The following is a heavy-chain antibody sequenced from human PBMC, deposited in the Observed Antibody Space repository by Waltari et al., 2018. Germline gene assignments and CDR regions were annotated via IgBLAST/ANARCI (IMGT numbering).Heavy chain of an antibody. CDR1: GFTFNTFW. Sequence: EVQLVESGGGSVQPGGSLRLSCAASGFTFNTFWLDWVRQAPGKGLVWVSRINHDATKTWYADSVKGRFTISRDNAKNTVYLQMNSLSVEDTAIYYCTRDWDYGDYVGYWGQGTLVTVSS. CDR2: INHDATKT. V-gene: IGHV3-74*01. D-gene: IGHD4-17*01. J-gene: IGHJ4*02. CDR3: TRDWDYGDYVGY.